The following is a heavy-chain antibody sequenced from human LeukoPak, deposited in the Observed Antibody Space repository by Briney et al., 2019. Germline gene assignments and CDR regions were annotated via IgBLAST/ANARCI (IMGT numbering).Heavy chain of an antibody. D-gene: IGHD4-17*01. CDR2: IYHSGST. CDR3: ARSVPRMTTVLLSEGFDY. CDR1: GGSISSSDW. Sequence: SETLSLTCAVSGGSISSSDWWGWVRQPPGKGLEWIGEIYHSGSTNYIPSLKSRVTISVDKSKNQFSLKLSSVTAADTAVYYCARSVPRMTTVLLSEGFDYWGQGTLVTVSS. V-gene: IGHV4-4*02. J-gene: IGHJ4*02.